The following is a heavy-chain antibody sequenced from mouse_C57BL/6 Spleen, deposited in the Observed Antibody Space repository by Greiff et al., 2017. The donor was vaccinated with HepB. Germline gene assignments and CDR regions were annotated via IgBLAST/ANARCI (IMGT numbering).Heavy chain of an antibody. CDR1: GYTFTSYW. V-gene: IGHV1-69*01. Sequence: VQLQQSGAELVMPGASVKLSCKASGYTFTSYWMHWVKQRPGQGLEWIGEIDPSDSYTNYNQKFKGKSTLTVDKSSSTAYMQLSSLTSEDSAVYYCARGDYGSSFAYWGQGTLVTVSA. D-gene: IGHD1-1*01. CDR3: ARGDYGSSFAY. J-gene: IGHJ3*01. CDR2: IDPSDSYT.